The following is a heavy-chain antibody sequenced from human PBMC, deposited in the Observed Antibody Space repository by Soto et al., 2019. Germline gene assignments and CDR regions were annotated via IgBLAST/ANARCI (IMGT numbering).Heavy chain of an antibody. V-gene: IGHV5-51*01. D-gene: IGHD2-8*01. J-gene: IGHJ4*02. CDR3: ASQYGVSLDY. CDR1: GYSFRNFW. CDR2: IYPGDSDT. Sequence: LKISCLGSGYSFRNFWSGWVRHMPGRGLEWMGIIYPGDSDTKYTPSFQGRVTISVDSYINPAYLQWTSLEASDTAIYYCASQYGVSLDYWGQGTLVTVSS.